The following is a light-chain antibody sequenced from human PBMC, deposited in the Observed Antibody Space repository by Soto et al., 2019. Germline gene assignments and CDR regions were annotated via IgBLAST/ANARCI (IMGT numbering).Light chain of an antibody. CDR3: QHYNSYSEA. CDR2: KAS. Sequence: IQMTQSTATLSVSLGDRVTITCMASQTISSWLAWYQQKPGKAPKLLIYKASTLKSGVPSRFSGSGSGTEVTLTISSLQTDDFATYYCQHYNSYSEAFGQGTKVDIK. J-gene: IGKJ1*01. CDR1: QTISSW. V-gene: IGKV1-5*03.